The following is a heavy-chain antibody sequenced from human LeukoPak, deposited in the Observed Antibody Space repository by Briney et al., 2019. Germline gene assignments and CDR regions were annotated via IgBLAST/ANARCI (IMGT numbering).Heavy chain of an antibody. D-gene: IGHD3-10*01. CDR1: GFTFRNYA. CDR2: INDDGDTT. CDR3: AKGRRSYYGTFDY. V-gene: IGHV3-23*01. Sequence: GGSLRFSCAASGFTFRNYAMSWVRQAPGKGLEWVSAINDDGDTTYYADSVRGRFAISRHNSKNSLYLEMNSLRAEDTAVYYCAKGRRSYYGTFDYWGQGTLVTVSS. J-gene: IGHJ4*02.